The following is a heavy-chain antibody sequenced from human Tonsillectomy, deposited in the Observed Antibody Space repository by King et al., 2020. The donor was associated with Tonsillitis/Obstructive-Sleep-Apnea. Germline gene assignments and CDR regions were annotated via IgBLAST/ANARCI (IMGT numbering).Heavy chain of an antibody. D-gene: IGHD2-2*01. Sequence: VQLQESGPGLVKPSETLSLTCIVSGGSISSYYWSWIRQPPGKGLEWIGYIYYSGSTNYNPSLKSRVTISVDTSKNQFSLQLSSVTAADTAVYYCARGCSSTSCFNNWFDPWGQGTLVTVSS. J-gene: IGHJ5*02. CDR2: IYYSGST. CDR3: ARGCSSTSCFNNWFDP. CDR1: GGSISSYY. V-gene: IGHV4-59*01.